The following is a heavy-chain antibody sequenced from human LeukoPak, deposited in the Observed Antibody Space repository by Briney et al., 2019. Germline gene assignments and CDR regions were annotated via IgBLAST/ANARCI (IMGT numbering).Heavy chain of an antibody. J-gene: IGHJ3*02. D-gene: IGHD3-10*01. CDR2: VSGSGGST. V-gene: IGHV3-23*01. Sequence: GESLTLSCAASGFTFSSYAMSWVRQPPGKGREWVSAVSGSGGSTYYADSVKGRFTISRDNSKNTLYLQMNSLRAEDTAVYYCAKDACCEGVLGAFDIWGPGTMVTVSS. CDR3: AKDACCEGVLGAFDI. CDR1: GFTFSSYA.